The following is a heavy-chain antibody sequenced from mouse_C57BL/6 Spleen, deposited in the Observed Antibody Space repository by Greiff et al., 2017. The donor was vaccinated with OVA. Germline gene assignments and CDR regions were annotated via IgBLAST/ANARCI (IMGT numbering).Heavy chain of an antibody. CDR1: GYTFTSYW. D-gene: IGHD1-1*02. V-gene: IGHV1-7*01. CDR3: AADSSGFGG. J-gene: IGHJ3*01. Sequence: QVQLQQSGAELAKPGASVKLSCKASGYTFTSYWMHWVKQRHGQGLEWIGYINPSSGYTRYNQKFKDKATLTADKFSSTAYMQLRSLTYEDSAVYYCAADSSGFGGRGQGALVTVAA. CDR2: INPSSGYT.